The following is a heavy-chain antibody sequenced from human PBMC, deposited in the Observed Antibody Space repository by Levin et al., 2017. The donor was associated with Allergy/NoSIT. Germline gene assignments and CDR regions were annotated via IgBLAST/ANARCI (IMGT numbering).Heavy chain of an antibody. J-gene: IGHJ3*02. CDR3: AKDRGDYGVWTGAFDI. V-gene: IGHV3-9*01. Sequence: GGSLRLSCAASGFTFDDYAMHWVRQAPGKGLEWVSGISWNSGSIGYADSVKGRFTISRDNAKNSLYLQMNSLRAEDTALYYCAKDRGDYGVWTGAFDIWGQGTMVTVSS. CDR1: GFTFDDYA. D-gene: IGHD4-17*01. CDR2: ISWNSGSI.